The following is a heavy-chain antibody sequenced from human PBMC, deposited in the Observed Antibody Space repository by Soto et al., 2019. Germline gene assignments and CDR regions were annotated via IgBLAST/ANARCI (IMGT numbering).Heavy chain of an antibody. V-gene: IGHV3-23*01. J-gene: IGHJ5*02. Sequence: EEQLLESGGGRVQPGGSLRLSCAASGFSFSSYGMSWVRQAPGKGLEWVSGISGGGDSTYYADSVKGRFTISRDKSKNTLYLQMNSLRAEDTAVYYCARGQDDYGDSDVWFDPWGQGTLVSVSS. CDR2: ISGGGDST. CDR3: ARGQDDYGDSDVWFDP. D-gene: IGHD4-17*01. CDR1: GFSFSSYG.